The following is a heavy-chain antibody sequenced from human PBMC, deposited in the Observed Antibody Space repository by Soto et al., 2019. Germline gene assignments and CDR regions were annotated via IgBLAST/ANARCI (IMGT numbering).Heavy chain of an antibody. Sequence: GGALRLSCAASAVTFSSYAMSWVRHAPRKGLEWVSAISASGGSTYYADSVQGRFTISRDHSKNTLYLQMNSLSAEDTAVYYCAKDTGGITIFGGTPDYWGQGTLVTVSS. V-gene: IGHV3-23*01. CDR2: ISASGGST. D-gene: IGHD3-3*01. J-gene: IGHJ4*02. CDR3: AKDTGGITIFGGTPDY. CDR1: AVTFSSYA.